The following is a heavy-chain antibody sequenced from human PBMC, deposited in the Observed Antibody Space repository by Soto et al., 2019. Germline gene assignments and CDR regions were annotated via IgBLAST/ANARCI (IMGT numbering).Heavy chain of an antibody. V-gene: IGHV4-59*01. CDR3: ARETTADAFDI. D-gene: IGHD4-17*01. J-gene: IGHJ3*02. Sequence: SETLSLTCTVSGGSISSYYWSWIRQPPGKGLEWIGYIYYSGSTNYNPSLKSRVTISVDTSKNQFSLKLSSVTAADTAVYYCARETTADAFDIWGRGTMVTVS. CDR1: GGSISSYY. CDR2: IYYSGST.